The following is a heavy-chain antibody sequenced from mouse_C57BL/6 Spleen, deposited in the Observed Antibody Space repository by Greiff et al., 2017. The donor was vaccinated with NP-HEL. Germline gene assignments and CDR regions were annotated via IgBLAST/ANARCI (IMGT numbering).Heavy chain of an antibody. Sequence: EVKLVESGGGLVQPGGSLKLSCAASGFTFSDYYMYWVRQTPEKRLEWVAYISNGGGSTYYPDTVKGRFTISRDNAKNTLYLQMSRLKSEDTARYYCARGGAVVATRGFDVWGTGTTVTVSS. J-gene: IGHJ1*03. CDR2: ISNGGGST. CDR3: ARGGAVVATRGFDV. D-gene: IGHD1-1*01. V-gene: IGHV5-12*01. CDR1: GFTFSDYY.